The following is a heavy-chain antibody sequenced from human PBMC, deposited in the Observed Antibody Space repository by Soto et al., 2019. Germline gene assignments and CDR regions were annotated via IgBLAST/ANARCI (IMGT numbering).Heavy chain of an antibody. Sequence: EVQLLDSGGGLVQPGGSLRLSCAASGFTFSSYAMSWVRQAPGKGLEWVSVISGSGGTTHYADSVKGRFSISRDNSKNTLYLQMNSLRAEDTALYYCAKAARDFWQGYCPDYWGRGTQVTVSS. CDR1: GFTFSSYA. D-gene: IGHD3-3*01. CDR2: ISGSGGTT. J-gene: IGHJ4*02. CDR3: AKAARDFWQGYCPDY. V-gene: IGHV3-23*01.